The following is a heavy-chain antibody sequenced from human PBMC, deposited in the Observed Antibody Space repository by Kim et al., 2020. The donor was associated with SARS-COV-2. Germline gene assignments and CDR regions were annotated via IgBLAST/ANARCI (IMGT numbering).Heavy chain of an antibody. Sequence: SETLSLTCTVSGDSISTYYWSWIRQPPGKGLEWIGYIYYTGSTNYNSSLKSRVTISVDTSKSQSSLKVSSITAADTAMYYCARGRLPATVHYWGQGTLVTVSS. CDR3: ARGRLPATVHY. CDR1: GDSISTYY. D-gene: IGHD2-15*01. V-gene: IGHV4-59*01. CDR2: IYYTGST. J-gene: IGHJ4*02.